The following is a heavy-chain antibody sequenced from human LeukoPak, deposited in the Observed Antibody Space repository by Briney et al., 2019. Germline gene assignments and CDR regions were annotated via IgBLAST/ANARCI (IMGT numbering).Heavy chain of an antibody. CDR3: AREGLLWFGELLYADAFDI. CDR2: IKQGGSEK. V-gene: IGHV3-7*01. J-gene: IGHJ3*02. Sequence: PGGSLRLSCAASGFTFSSYWMSWVRQAPGKGLEWVANIKQGGSEKYYVDSVKGRFTISRDNAKNSLYLQMNSLRAEDTAVYYCAREGLLWFGELLYADAFDIWGQGTMVTVSS. CDR1: GFTFSSYW. D-gene: IGHD3-10*01.